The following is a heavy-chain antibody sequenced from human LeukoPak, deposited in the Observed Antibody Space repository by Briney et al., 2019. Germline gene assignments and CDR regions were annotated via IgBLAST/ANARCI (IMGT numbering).Heavy chain of an antibody. CDR3: AREKYGGYFIDY. CDR2: ISWNSGSI. CDR1: GFTFDDYA. J-gene: IGHJ4*02. Sequence: GGSLRLSCAASGFTFDDYAMHWVRQAPGKGLEWVSGISWNSGSIGYADSVKGRFTISRDNAKNSLYLQMNSLRAEDTAVYYCAREKYGGYFIDYWGQGTLVTVSS. D-gene: IGHD5-12*01. V-gene: IGHV3-9*01.